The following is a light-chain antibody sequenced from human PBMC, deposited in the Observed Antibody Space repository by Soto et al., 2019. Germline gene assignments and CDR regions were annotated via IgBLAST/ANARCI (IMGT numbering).Light chain of an antibody. Sequence: QSVLTQPASVSGSPGQSITISCTGTSXDVGGYDSVCWYQQHPGKAPKVMIYGVTNRPSGVSDRFSGSKSGNTASLTISGLQAEDEADYYCSSFTSSITYVFGTGTKVTLL. CDR1: SXDVGGYDS. V-gene: IGLV2-14*01. J-gene: IGLJ1*01. CDR3: SSFTSSITYV. CDR2: GVT.